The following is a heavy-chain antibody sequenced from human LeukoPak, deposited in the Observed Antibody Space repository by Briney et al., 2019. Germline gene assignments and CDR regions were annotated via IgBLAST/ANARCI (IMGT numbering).Heavy chain of an antibody. CDR3: GGGGDYYDSRGYYSIPHY. Sequence: GGSLRLSCAASGFTVSSNYMSWVRQAPGKGLEWVSVIYSGGSTYYEDSVKGRFTISRDNSKNTLYLHMNSLRAEHTAVYYCGGGGDYYDSRGYYSIPHYWGQGTLVTVSS. V-gene: IGHV3-53*01. CDR1: GFTVSSNY. CDR2: IYSGGST. D-gene: IGHD3-22*01. J-gene: IGHJ4*02.